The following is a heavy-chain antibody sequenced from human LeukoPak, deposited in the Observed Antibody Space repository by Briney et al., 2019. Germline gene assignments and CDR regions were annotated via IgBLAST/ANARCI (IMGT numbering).Heavy chain of an antibody. D-gene: IGHD1-20*01. J-gene: IGHJ4*02. CDR3: AKGVTATRPDYFDN. CDR2: IGGSASST. CDR1: GFTFSSYA. V-gene: IGHV3-23*01. Sequence: GGSLRLSCAASGFTFSSYAMSWVRQAPGKGLEWVSTIGGSASSTYNAESVRGRFTVSRDNSKNTLSLQMNSLTAEDTAVYFCAKGVTATRPDYFDNWGQGTLVSVSS.